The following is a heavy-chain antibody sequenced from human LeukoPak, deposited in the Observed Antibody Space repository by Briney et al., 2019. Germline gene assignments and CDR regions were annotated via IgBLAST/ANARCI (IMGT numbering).Heavy chain of an antibody. CDR3: AGVGDDFWSGYATDY. Sequence: PGGSLRLSCAASGFTFSSYSMNWVRQAPGKGLEWVSYISSSSSTIYYADSVKGRFTISRDNAKNSLYLQMNSLRAEDTAVYYCAGVGDDFWSGYATDYWGQGTLVTVSS. CDR1: GFTFSSYS. J-gene: IGHJ4*02. D-gene: IGHD3-3*01. V-gene: IGHV3-48*04. CDR2: ISSSSSTI.